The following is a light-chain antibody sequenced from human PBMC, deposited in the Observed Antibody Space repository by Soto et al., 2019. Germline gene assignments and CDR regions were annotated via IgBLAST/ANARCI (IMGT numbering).Light chain of an antibody. CDR3: QSYDSSLSGVV. CDR1: SSNIGAGYD. J-gene: IGLJ2*01. Sequence: QSVLTQPPSVXGXXGXXXXISCTGSSSNIGAGYDVHWYQQLPGTAPKLLIYGNSNRPSGVPDRFSGSKSGTSASLAITGLQAEDEADYYCQSYDSSLSGVVFGGGTKVTVL. V-gene: IGLV1-40*01. CDR2: GNS.